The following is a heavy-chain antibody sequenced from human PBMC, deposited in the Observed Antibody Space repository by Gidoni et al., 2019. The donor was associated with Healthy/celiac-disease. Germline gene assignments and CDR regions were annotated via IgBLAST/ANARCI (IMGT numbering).Heavy chain of an antibody. CDR2: SNHSGST. CDR1: GGSFSGYY. CDR3: ARGGPPGYFDY. J-gene: IGHJ4*02. Sequence: QVQLQQCSAGLLTPSETLSLTSAVYGGSFSGYYWSWIRQPAGKGWEGMGESNHSGSTNYNPSLKRRVTISVETSKNQFSLKLSSVNAAETAVDYWARGGPPGYFDYWGQGTLVTVSS. V-gene: IGHV4-34*01.